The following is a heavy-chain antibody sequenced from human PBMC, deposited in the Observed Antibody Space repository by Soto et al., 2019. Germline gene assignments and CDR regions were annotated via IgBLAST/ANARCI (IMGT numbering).Heavy chain of an antibody. CDR3: ARSVAAEILWFDY. V-gene: IGHV4-31*03. Sequence: LSLTCTVSGGSISSGGYYWSWIRQHPGKGLEWIGYIYYSGSTYYNPSLKSRVTISVDTSKNQFSLKLSSVTAADTAVYYCARSVAAEILWFDYWGQGTLVTVSS. CDR2: IYYSGST. J-gene: IGHJ4*02. CDR1: GGSISSGGYY. D-gene: IGHD2-15*01.